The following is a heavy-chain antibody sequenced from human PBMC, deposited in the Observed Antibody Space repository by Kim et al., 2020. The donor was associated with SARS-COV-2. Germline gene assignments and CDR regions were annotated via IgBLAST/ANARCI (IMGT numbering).Heavy chain of an antibody. CDR2: INHSGST. J-gene: IGHJ3*02. CDR1: GGSFSGYY. Sequence: SETLSLTCAVYGGSFSGYYWSWIRQPPGKGLEWIGEINHSGSTNYNPSLKSRVTISVDTSKNQFSLKLSSVTAADTAVYYCARGSHIDIWGQGTMVTVSS. CDR3: ARGSHIDI. V-gene: IGHV4-34*01.